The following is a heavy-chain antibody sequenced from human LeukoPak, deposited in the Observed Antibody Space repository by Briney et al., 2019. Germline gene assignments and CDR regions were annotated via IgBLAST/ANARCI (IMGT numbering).Heavy chain of an antibody. D-gene: IGHD1-26*01. Sequence: PGGSLRLSCAASGFTFGSYAMSWVRQAPGKGLEWVSAISGSGGSTYYADSVKGRFTISRDNSKNTLYLQMNSLRAEDTAVYYCAKDRGSYYAEYFQHWGQGTLVTVSS. CDR2: ISGSGGST. J-gene: IGHJ1*01. V-gene: IGHV3-23*01. CDR1: GFTFGSYA. CDR3: AKDRGSYYAEYFQH.